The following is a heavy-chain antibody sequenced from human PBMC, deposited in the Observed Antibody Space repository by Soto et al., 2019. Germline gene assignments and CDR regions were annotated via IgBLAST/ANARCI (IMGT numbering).Heavy chain of an antibody. CDR1: GFTFSSYS. D-gene: IGHD4-17*01. J-gene: IGHJ3*02. CDR3: ARDHGDGDYVGVDAFVI. Sequence: EVQLVESGGGLVQPGGSLRLSCAASGFTFSSYSMNWVRQAPGKGLEWVSYISSSSSTIYYADSVKGGLTISRDNAKHSLYRQMNSLRGEDTALYYCARDHGDGDYVGVDAFVIWGQGTMVTFSS. V-gene: IGHV3-48*01. CDR2: ISSSSSTI.